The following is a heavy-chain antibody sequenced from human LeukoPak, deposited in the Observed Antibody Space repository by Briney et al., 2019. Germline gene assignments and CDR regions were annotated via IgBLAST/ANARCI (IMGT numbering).Heavy chain of an antibody. CDR2: FYGGGST. D-gene: IGHD3-16*01. V-gene: IGHV3-66*01. J-gene: IGHJ3*02. CDR1: GITVRNNY. Sequence: GGSLRLSCAASGITVRNNYMSWVRQAPGKGLEWVSVFYGGGSTYYADSVKGRFTISRNNSKNTLYLQMNSLRAEDTAVYYLATIGAVGGVFRAFDIWGQGTMVTVSS. CDR3: ATIGAVGGVFRAFDI.